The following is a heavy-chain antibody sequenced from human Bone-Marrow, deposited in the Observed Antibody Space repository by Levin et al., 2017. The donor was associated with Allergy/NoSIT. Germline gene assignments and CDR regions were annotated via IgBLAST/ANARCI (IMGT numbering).Heavy chain of an antibody. CDR2: IYHSGST. CDR3: ARAPDSSWSLPFDY. D-gene: IGHD6-6*01. V-gene: IGHV4-30-4*01. Sequence: SETLSLTCTVSGGSISGDDSYWSWIRQSPGKGLEWIGYIYHSGSTYYNPSLKSRVTISVDTSKNQFSLKMNSVTAADMAVYYCARAPDSSWSLPFDYWGQGILVTVSS. J-gene: IGHJ4*02. CDR1: GGSISGDDSY.